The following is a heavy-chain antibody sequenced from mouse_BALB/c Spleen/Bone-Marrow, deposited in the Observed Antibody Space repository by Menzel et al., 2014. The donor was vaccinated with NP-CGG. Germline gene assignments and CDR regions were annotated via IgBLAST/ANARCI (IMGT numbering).Heavy chain of an antibody. CDR3: ARLGYYGSFAY. CDR1: GFDFSRYW. Sequence: EVQLQESGGGLVQPGGSLKLSCAASGFDFSRYWMSWVRQAPGKGLEWIGEINPDSNTINYTPSLKDKFIISRDNAKNTLYLQMSKARSEDTALYYCARLGYYGSFAYWGQGTLVTVSA. V-gene: IGHV4-1*02. D-gene: IGHD1-2*01. J-gene: IGHJ3*01. CDR2: INPDSNTI.